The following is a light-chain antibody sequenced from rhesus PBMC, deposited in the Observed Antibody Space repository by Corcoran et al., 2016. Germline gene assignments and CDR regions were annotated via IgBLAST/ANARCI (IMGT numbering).Light chain of an antibody. J-gene: IGKJ1*01. CDR1: QSVSSY. Sequence: QVILTQSPGTLSLSPGERATLSCRASQSVSSYLAWYQQKPGQAPRLPTYGASSRATGVADRFSGSGSGTYFTLTISSLEPEGVGVYHCYQYSSGWTFGQGTKVEIK. CDR3: YQYSSGWT. V-gene: IGKV3-10*01. CDR2: GAS.